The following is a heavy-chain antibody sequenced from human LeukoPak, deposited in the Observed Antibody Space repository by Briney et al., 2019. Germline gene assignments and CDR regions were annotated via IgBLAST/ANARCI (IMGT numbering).Heavy chain of an antibody. Sequence: ASVKVSCKASGYTFTGYYMHWVRQAPGQGLEWMGWINPNRGGTNYAQKFQGRVTMTRDTSISTAYMELSRLRSDDTAVYYCARAGGGIAAAGTGLWFDPWGQGTLVTVSS. D-gene: IGHD6-13*01. V-gene: IGHV1-2*02. CDR1: GYTFTGYY. J-gene: IGHJ5*02. CDR2: INPNRGGT. CDR3: ARAGGGIAAAGTGLWFDP.